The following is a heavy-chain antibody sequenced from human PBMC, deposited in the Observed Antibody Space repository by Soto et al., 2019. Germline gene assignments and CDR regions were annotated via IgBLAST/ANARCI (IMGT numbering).Heavy chain of an antibody. CDR1: GYGFTIYY. CDR3: ASGIQYSSGFEALDY. CDR2: INPSGGST. Sequence: ASVNVSCKAAGYGFTIYYMHWVRQAPGQGLEWMGIINPSGGSTSYAQKFQGRVTMTRDTSTSTVYMELSSLRSEDTAVYYCASGIQYSSGFEALDYWGQGTLVTVSS. V-gene: IGHV1-46*03. J-gene: IGHJ4*02. D-gene: IGHD6-19*01.